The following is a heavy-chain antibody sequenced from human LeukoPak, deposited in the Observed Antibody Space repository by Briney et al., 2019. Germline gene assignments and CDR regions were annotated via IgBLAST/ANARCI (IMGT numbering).Heavy chain of an antibody. CDR1: GGTFSSYA. D-gene: IGHD2-15*01. J-gene: IGHJ3*02. Sequence: SVKVSCKASGGTFSSYAISWVRQAPGQGLEWMGGIIPIFGTANYAQKFQGRVTITTDESTSTAYMELSSLRSEDTAVYYCARELSISGRDAFDIWGQGTMVTVSS. CDR2: IIPIFGTA. CDR3: ARELSISGRDAFDI. V-gene: IGHV1-69*05.